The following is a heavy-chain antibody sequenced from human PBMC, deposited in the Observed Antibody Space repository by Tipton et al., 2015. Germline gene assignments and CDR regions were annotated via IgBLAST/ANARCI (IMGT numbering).Heavy chain of an antibody. V-gene: IGHV4-34*01. CDR3: ARGGSLFDH. Sequence: LRLSCAASGFSVTNKYMSWVRQAPGKGLEWIGEITHSGSSNYNPPLKSRVTISLDTFKNQFSLNLSSVTAADTAVYYCARGGSLFDHWGQGTLVTVSS. D-gene: IGHD2-15*01. CDR2: ITHSGSS. CDR1: GFSVTNKY. J-gene: IGHJ4*02.